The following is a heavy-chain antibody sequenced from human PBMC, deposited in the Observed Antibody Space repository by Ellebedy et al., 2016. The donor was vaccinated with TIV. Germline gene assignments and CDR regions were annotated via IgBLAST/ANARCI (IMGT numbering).Heavy chain of an antibody. CDR1: GYSISSGYY. CDR2: IYHSGST. D-gene: IGHD1-26*01. J-gene: IGHJ6*02. V-gene: IGHV4-38-2*02. CDR3: ARDPSGYYGMDV. Sequence: SETLSLTXTVSGYSISSGYYWGWIRQPPGKGLEWIGSIYHSGSTYYNPSLKSRVTISVDTSKNQFSLKLSSVTAADTAVYYCARDPSGYYGMDVWGQGTTVTVSS.